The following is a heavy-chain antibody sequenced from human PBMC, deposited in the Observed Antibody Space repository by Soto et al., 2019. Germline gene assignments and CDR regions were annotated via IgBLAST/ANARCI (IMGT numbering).Heavy chain of an antibody. CDR1: GFTFSSYS. CDR3: ARMGYDGNWFDP. V-gene: IGHV3-21*01. J-gene: IGHJ5*02. CDR2: ISSSSSYI. D-gene: IGHD3-3*01. Sequence: PGGSLRLSCAASGFTFSSYSMNWVRQAPGKGLEWVSSISSSSSYIYYADSVKGRFTISRDNAKNSLYLQMNSLRAEDTAVYYCARMGYDGNWFDPWGQGTLVTVSS.